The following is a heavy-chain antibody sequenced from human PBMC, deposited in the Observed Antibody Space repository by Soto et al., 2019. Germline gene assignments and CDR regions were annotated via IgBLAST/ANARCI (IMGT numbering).Heavy chain of an antibody. V-gene: IGHV3-23*01. CDR2: ISGSGGST. CDR1: GFTFSSYA. J-gene: IGHJ4*02. Sequence: EVQLLESGGGLVQPGGSLRLSCAASGFTFSSYAMSWVRQAPGKGLEWVSAISGSGGSTYYADSVKGRFTISRDNSKNTLYLKMNSLRAEDTAVYYCANINHGYCSGGSCYVWGQGTLVTVSS. D-gene: IGHD2-15*01. CDR3: ANINHGYCSGGSCYV.